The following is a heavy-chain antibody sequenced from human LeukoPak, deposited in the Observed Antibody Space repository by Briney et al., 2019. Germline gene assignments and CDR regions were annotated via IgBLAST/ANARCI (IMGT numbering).Heavy chain of an antibody. Sequence: PGGSLRLSCAASGFTFSSYGMHWVRQAPGKGLEWVAFIRYDGSNKYYADSVKGRFTISRDNSKNTLYLQMNSLRAEDTAVYYCAKTPHSIYGSGSYFDYWGQGTLVTVSS. CDR2: IRYDGSNK. CDR1: GFTFSSYG. CDR3: AKTPHSIYGSGSYFDY. V-gene: IGHV3-30*02. J-gene: IGHJ4*02. D-gene: IGHD3-10*01.